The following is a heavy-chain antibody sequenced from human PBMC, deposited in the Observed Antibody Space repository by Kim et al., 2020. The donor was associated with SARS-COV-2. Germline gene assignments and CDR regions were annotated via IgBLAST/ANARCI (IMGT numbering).Heavy chain of an antibody. D-gene: IGHD3-22*01. Sequence: RYSPSIESQVTISADKSISTAYLQWSSLKASDTAMYYCARRPYYYDGDDIWGQGTMVTVSS. CDR3: ARRPYYYDGDDI. J-gene: IGHJ3*02. V-gene: IGHV5-51*01.